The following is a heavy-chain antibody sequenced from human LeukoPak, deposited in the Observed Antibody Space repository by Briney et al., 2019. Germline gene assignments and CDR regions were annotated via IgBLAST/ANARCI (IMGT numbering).Heavy chain of an antibody. CDR3: ARGLGYCSDGVCYTFTY. Sequence: SETLSLTCTVSGDSINSYYWSWVRQPPGEGLEWIGYVFYIGHTNYNPSLRGRVAISVDTSKKQFSLKLSSVTAADTAVYYCARGLGYCSDGVCYTFTYWGQGTLVTVSS. V-gene: IGHV4-59*08. J-gene: IGHJ4*02. CDR2: VFYIGHT. D-gene: IGHD2-8*01. CDR1: GDSINSYY.